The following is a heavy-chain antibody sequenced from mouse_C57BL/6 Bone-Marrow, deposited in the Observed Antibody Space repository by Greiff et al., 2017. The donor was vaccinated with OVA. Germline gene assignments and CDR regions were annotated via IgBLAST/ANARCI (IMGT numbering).Heavy chain of an antibody. V-gene: IGHV1-15*01. Sequence: VKLVESGAELVRPGASVTLSCKASGYTFTDYEMHWVKQTPVHGLEWIGAIDPETGGTAYNQKFKGKAILTADKSSSTAYMELRSLTSEDSAVYYCTKTHIYCDYDRYDMDYWGQGTSVTVAS. CDR2: IDPETGGT. D-gene: IGHD2-4*01. CDR1: GYTFTDYE. J-gene: IGHJ4*01. CDR3: TKTHIYCDYDRYDMDY.